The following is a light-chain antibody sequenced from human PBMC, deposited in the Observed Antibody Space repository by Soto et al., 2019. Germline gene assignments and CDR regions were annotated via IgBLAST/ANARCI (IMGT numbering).Light chain of an antibody. Sequence: EIVLTQSPGTLSLSPGERATLSCRASQSLNARYLAWYQVKPGQAPRLLFYGASSRATGIPDRFIGSGSGTDFTLTITGLEPEDFATYYCQQYKSYSRTFGQGTKLEIK. CDR2: GAS. CDR1: QSLNARY. J-gene: IGKJ2*01. V-gene: IGKV3-20*01. CDR3: QQYKSYSRT.